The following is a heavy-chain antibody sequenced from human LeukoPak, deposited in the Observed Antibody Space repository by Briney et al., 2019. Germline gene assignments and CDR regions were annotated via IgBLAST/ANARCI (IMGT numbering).Heavy chain of an antibody. CDR3: ARPSTTAYYYDSSGRDAFDI. D-gene: IGHD3-22*01. CDR1: GGSISSSSYY. CDR2: IYYSGST. J-gene: IGHJ3*02. Sequence: KPSETLSLTCTVSGGSISSSSYYWGWIRQPPGKGLEWIGSIYYSGSTYYNPSLKSRVTISVDTSKNQFSLKLSSVTAADTAVYYCARPSTTAYYYDSSGRDAFDIWGQGTIVTVSS. V-gene: IGHV4-39*01.